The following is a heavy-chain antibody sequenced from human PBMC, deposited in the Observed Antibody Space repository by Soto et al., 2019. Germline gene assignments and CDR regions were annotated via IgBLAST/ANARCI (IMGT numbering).Heavy chain of an antibody. CDR2: ISAYNGNT. J-gene: IGHJ6*03. CDR1: GYTFTSYG. CDR3: ASSPGYCSGGSCHYYYYYYMDV. V-gene: IGHV1-18*04. Sequence: ASVKVSCKASGYTFTSYGISWVRQAPGQGLEWMGWISAYNGNTNYAQKLQGRVTMTTDTSTSTAYMELRSLRSDDTAVYYCASSPGYCSGGSCHYYYYYYMDVWGEGTTVTVSS. D-gene: IGHD2-15*01.